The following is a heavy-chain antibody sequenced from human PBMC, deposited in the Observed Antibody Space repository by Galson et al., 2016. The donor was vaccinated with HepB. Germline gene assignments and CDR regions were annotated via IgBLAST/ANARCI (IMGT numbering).Heavy chain of an antibody. CDR2: INPSAGST. CDR1: GYTFTNYN. CDR3: ARGRYYGMDV. V-gene: IGHV1-46*03. Sequence: SVKVSCKASGYTFTNYNMHWVRQAPGQGLEWMGIINPSAGSTSYAQKFQGRVTMTRDTSTSQVYMELSSLRTEDTAVYYCARGRYYGMDVWGQGATVTVSS. J-gene: IGHJ6*02.